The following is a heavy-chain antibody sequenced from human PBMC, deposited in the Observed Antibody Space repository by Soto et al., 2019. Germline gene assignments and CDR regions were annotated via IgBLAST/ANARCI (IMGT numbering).Heavy chain of an antibody. Sequence: EVQLVESGGDLVQPGGSLRLSCAASGFTFSRYEMNWVRQAPGKGLEWISYISTSGSTIYYADSVKGRFTISRDNAKNSLYMQINSLRAEDTDVYSCARELAEAGSLDYWGQGTLVTVS. J-gene: IGHJ4*02. D-gene: IGHD6-13*01. CDR1: GFTFSRYE. CDR2: ISTSGSTI. CDR3: ARELAEAGSLDY. V-gene: IGHV3-48*03.